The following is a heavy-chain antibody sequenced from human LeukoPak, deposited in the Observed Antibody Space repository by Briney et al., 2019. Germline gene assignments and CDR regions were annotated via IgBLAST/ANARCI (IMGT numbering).Heavy chain of an antibody. J-gene: IGHJ4*02. CDR1: GFTFSNYA. CDR2: ITGSGAVT. Sequence: GASLRLSCAASGFTFSNYAMSWVRQAPGKGLEWVSAITGSGAVTYYADSVKGRFTISRENSKNTLYLQLNSLRAEDTAVYYCLAWGDYDVLTGYYVPDYWGQGSLVTVS. CDR3: LAWGDYDVLTGYYVPDY. D-gene: IGHD3-9*01. V-gene: IGHV3-23*01.